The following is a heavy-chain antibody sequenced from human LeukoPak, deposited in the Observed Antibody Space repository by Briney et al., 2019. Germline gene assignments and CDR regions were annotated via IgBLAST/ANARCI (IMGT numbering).Heavy chain of an antibody. CDR1: GFSLSNSA. CDR3: AKGAYDYIEMGYFDY. V-gene: IGHV3-23*01. D-gene: IGHD5-12*01. J-gene: IGHJ4*02. Sequence: GGSLRLSCAASGFSLSNSAMGWVRQAPGKGLEWVSLIIDSSGSTIYADSVQGRFTISRDNSKNTLYLQMNSLRAEDTAVYYCAKGAYDYIEMGYFDYWGQGTLVTVSS. CDR2: IIDSSGST.